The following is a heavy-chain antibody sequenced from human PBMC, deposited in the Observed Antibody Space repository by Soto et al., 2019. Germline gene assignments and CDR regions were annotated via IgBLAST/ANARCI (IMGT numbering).Heavy chain of an antibody. D-gene: IGHD3-3*01. CDR3: AKEVGYYDFWSGYQYFQH. CDR2: ISGSGGST. J-gene: IGHJ1*01. V-gene: IGHV3-23*01. Sequence: EVQLLESGGGLVQPGGSLRLSCAASGFTFSSYAMSWVRQAPGKGLEWVSAISGSGGSTYYADSVKGRFTISRDNSKNTLYLQMNSLRAEDTAVYYWAKEVGYYDFWSGYQYFQHWGQGTLVTVSS. CDR1: GFTFSSYA.